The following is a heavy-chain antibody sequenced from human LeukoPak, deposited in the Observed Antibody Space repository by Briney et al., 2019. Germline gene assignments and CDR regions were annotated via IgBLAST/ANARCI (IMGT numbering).Heavy chain of an antibody. Sequence: SETMSLTCTVSGGSISSYYWSWIRQPPGKGLEGIGYIYYSGSTNYNPSLKSRVTISVDTSKNQFSLKLSSVTAADTAVYYCARDRRGLAYCGGDCYWFDPWGQGTLVTVSS. CDR3: ARDRRGLAYCGGDCYWFDP. D-gene: IGHD2-21*02. V-gene: IGHV4-59*01. J-gene: IGHJ5*02. CDR1: GGSISSYY. CDR2: IYYSGST.